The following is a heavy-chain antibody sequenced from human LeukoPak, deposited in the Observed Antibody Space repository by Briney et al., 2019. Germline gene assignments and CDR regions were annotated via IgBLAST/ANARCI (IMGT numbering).Heavy chain of an antibody. D-gene: IGHD3-22*01. J-gene: IGHJ4*02. CDR1: DYTFTSYG. V-gene: IGHV1-18*01. CDR3: ARGAGYSPYCFDY. Sequence: ASVKDSCKASDYTFTSYGITWVRQAPGQGLEWMGWISVYNGDTNYAQKLQGRVTMTTDTSTSTADMELRSLRADDTAVYYCARGAGYSPYCFDYWGQGTLVTVSS. CDR2: ISVYNGDT.